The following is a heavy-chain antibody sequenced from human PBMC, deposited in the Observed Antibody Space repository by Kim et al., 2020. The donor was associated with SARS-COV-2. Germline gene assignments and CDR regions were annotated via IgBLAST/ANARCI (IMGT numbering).Heavy chain of an antibody. J-gene: IGHJ6*02. Sequence: GGSLRLSCVASGFSMSDYWINWVRQAPGKGLVWVARVSGDGSTTHYADSVKGRFAIFRDDAKNTLYLAINSLGTDDTARYYCARESFYSGMGVWGQGTTVTVSS. V-gene: IGHV3-74*01. CDR2: VSGDGSTT. CDR3: ARESFYSGMGV. CDR1: GFSMSDYW.